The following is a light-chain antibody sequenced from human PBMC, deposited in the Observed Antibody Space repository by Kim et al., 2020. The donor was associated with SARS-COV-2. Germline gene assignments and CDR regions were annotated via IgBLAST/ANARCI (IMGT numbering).Light chain of an antibody. Sequence: EIVLTQSPGTLSLSPGERATLSCRASQSVGSSYLAWYQQKPGQAPRLLIYDASNRATDIPDRFSGSGSGTDFTLTINRLEPEDYAVYFCQQYGGSPLTFGGGTKVDIK. V-gene: IGKV3-20*01. CDR3: QQYGGSPLT. CDR2: DAS. CDR1: QSVGSSY. J-gene: IGKJ4*01.